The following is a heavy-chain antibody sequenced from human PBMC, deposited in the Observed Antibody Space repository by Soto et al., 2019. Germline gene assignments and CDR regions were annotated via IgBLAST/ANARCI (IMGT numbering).Heavy chain of an antibody. J-gene: IGHJ4*02. D-gene: IGHD6-13*01. V-gene: IGHV5-51*01. CDR2: IYPPDSDT. CDR1: GYTFATYW. Sequence: PGESLKISCKGSGYTFATYWIGWVRQMPGKGLEWMGIIYPPDSDTKYSPSFQGQVTISADKSISTAYLQWSSLTDSDTAVYYCARHRLYSSSWTTFDYWGQGTLVTVYS. CDR3: ARHRLYSSSWTTFDY.